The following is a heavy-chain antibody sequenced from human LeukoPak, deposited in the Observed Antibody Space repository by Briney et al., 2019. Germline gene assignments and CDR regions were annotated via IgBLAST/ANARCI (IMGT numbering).Heavy chain of an antibody. D-gene: IGHD3-22*01. Sequence: SQTLSLTCTVSGGSISSGGYCWSWIRRHPGKGLEWIGYTYYSGITYYNPSLKSRISISVDTSKNQFSLKLSSVTAADTAVYYCARASSSSGYAFDYWGQGTLVTVSS. J-gene: IGHJ4*02. CDR2: TYYSGIT. CDR1: GGSISSGGYC. V-gene: IGHV4-31*03. CDR3: ARASSSSGYAFDY.